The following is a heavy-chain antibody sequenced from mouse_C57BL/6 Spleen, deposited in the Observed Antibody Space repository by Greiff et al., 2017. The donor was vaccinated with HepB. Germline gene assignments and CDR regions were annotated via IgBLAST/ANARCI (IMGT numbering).Heavy chain of an antibody. CDR1: GFSLTSYG. J-gene: IGHJ4*01. CDR2: IWSGGST. CDR3: ARNWGITDYYAMDY. V-gene: IGHV2-2*01. Sequence: VKLVESGPGLVQPSQSLSITCTVSGFSLTSYGVHWVRQSPGKGLEWLGVIWSGGSTDYNAAFISRLSISKDNSKSQVFFKMNSLQADDTAIYYCARNWGITDYYAMDYWGQGTSVTVSS. D-gene: IGHD2-4*01.